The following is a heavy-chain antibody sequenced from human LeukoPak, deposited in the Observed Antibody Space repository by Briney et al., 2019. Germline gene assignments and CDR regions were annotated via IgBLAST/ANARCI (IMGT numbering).Heavy chain of an antibody. CDR3: ARGLDV. CDR2: ISYDGSNK. J-gene: IGHJ6*02. CDR1: GFTFSSYA. Sequence: PGGSLRLSCAASGFTFSSYAMHWVRQAPGKGLEWVAVISYDGSNKYYADSVKGRFTISRDNSKNTLYLQMNSLRAEDTAVYYCARGLDVWGRGTTVTVSS. V-gene: IGHV3-30*04.